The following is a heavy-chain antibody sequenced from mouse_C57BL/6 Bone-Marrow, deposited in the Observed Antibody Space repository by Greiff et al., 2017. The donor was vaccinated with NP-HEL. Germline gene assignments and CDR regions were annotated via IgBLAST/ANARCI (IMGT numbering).Heavy chain of an antibody. D-gene: IGHD2-1*01. CDR3: ASYYGNFVMDY. CDR1: GYTFTDYY. V-gene: IGHV1-19*01. CDR2: INPYNGGT. J-gene: IGHJ4*01. Sequence: EVQLQQSGPVLVKPGASVKMSCKASGYTFTDYYMNWVKQSHGKSLEWIGVINPYNGGTSYNQKFKGKATLTVDKSSSTAYMELNSLTSEDSAVYYCASYYGNFVMDYWGQETSVTASS.